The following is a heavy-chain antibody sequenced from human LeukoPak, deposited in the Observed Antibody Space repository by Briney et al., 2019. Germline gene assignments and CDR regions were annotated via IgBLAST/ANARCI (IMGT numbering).Heavy chain of an antibody. V-gene: IGHV3-74*01. J-gene: IGHJ4*02. CDR1: GFTFSNHW. CDR2: IRSDGGTI. Sequence: GGSLRLSCAASGFTFSNHWMHWVRQTPGEGLVWVSRIRSDGGTIDYVDSVRDRFTISRDNAKNTLSLQMNSLRAEDTAVYYCARETTASGNFFDSWGQGTLVTVSS. D-gene: IGHD4-17*01. CDR3: ARETTASGNFFDS.